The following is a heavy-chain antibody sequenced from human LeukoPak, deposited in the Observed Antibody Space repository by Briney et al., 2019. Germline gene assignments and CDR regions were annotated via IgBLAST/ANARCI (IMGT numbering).Heavy chain of an antibody. CDR1: GFTFSDYG. V-gene: IGHV3-23*03. CDR2: IYSGGST. J-gene: IGHJ4*02. Sequence: GGSLRLSCAAAGFTFSDYGMNWVRQAPGKGLEWVSVIYSGGSTYYADSVKGRFTISRDNSKNTLYLQMNSLRAEDTAVYYCAKGAVGATYFDYWGQGTLVTVSS. CDR3: AKGAVGATYFDY. D-gene: IGHD1-26*01.